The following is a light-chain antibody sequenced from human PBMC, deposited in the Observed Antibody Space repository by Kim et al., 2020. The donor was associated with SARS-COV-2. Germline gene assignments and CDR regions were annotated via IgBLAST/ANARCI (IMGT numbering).Light chain of an antibody. CDR2: DDS. CDR1: SIGSKG. V-gene: IGLV3-21*02. Sequence: SVAPGGTATLTCGGNSIGSKGVHWYQQKPGQAPVLVVLDDSDRPSGIPERFSGSNSGNTATLTIIRAEAGDEADYFCQVWDDGSLVFGGGTQLTVL. CDR3: QVWDDGSLV. J-gene: IGLJ3*02.